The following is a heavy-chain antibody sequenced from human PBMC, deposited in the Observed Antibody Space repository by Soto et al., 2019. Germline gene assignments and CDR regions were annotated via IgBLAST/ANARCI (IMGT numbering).Heavy chain of an antibody. D-gene: IGHD3-9*01. CDR3: ARDRGRYFDWLLEIDY. J-gene: IGHJ4*02. V-gene: IGHV4-34*01. CDR1: GGSFSGYY. Sequence: SETLSLTCAVYGGSFSGYYWSWIRQPPGKGLEWIGEINHSGSTNYNPSLKSRVTISVDTSKNQFSLKLSSVTAADTAVYYCARDRGRYFDWLLEIDYWGQGTLVTVSS. CDR2: INHSGST.